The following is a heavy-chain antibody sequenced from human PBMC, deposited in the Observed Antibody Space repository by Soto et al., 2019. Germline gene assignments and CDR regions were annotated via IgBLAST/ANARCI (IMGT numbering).Heavy chain of an antibody. D-gene: IGHD1-1*01. V-gene: IGHV3-23*04. CDR2: TTSSGDVT. CDR1: GFTFNKYA. J-gene: IGHJ4*02. CDR3: AKYSTTGASRLFDY. Sequence: EVQLVESGGGLVKPGGSLRLSCAASGFTFNKYAVAWIRQAPGKGLAWVSSTTSSGDVTYYADSVKGRFTVSRDNSKYTLYLQMNSLRAEDTATYYCAKYSTTGASRLFDYWGQGTLVTVSA.